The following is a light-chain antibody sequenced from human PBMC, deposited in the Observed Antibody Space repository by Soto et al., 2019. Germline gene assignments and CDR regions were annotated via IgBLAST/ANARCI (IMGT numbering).Light chain of an antibody. CDR3: LQDFSYPRT. CDR1: LNIGDS. J-gene: IGKJ1*01. V-gene: IGKV1-6*01. CDR2: GAS. Sequence: IHMTHSPSSLSASVWYRFTITFRASLNIGDSLSWFQQKAGKPPTQLIYGASTLQSGVPSRFSGSGSGTDFTLTVSSLQPEDSATYYCLQDFSYPRTFGQGTKVDIK.